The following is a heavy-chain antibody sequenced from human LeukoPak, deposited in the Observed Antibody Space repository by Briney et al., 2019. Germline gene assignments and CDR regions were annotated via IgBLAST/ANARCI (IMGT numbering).Heavy chain of an antibody. CDR1: GFTFSSYW. Sequence: GGSLRLSCAACGFTFSSYWMSWVRQGLGKGLEWVANIKQDGSEKYYVDSVKGRFTISRDNAKNSLYLQMNSLRAEDTAVYYCASDREYYYGSGSFDYWGQGTLVTLSS. CDR3: ASDREYYYGSGSFDY. J-gene: IGHJ4*02. V-gene: IGHV3-7*04. D-gene: IGHD3-10*01. CDR2: IKQDGSEK.